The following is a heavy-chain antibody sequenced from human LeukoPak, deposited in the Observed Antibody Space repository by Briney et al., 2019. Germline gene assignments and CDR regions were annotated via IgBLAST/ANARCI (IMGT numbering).Heavy chain of an antibody. J-gene: IGHJ6*02. CDR3: ARDNRIYYGMDV. V-gene: IGHV4-59*01. CDR1: GGSISSYY. D-gene: IGHD2/OR15-2a*01. CDR2: IYYSGST. Sequence: PSETLSLTCTVSGGSISSYYWSWTRQPPGKGLEWIGYIYYSGSTNYNPSLKSRVTISVDTSKNQFSLKLSSVTAADTAVYYCARDNRIYYGMDVWGQGTTVTVSS.